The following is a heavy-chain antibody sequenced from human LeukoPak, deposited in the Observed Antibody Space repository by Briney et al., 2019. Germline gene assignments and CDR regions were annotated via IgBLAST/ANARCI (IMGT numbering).Heavy chain of an antibody. J-gene: IGHJ4*02. CDR1: GFIFSTYA. V-gene: IGHV3-23*01. CDR2: ISASGTNT. D-gene: IGHD2-8*01. Sequence: GGSLRLSCAASGFIFSTYAMTWVRQAPGKGLEWVSVISASGTNTDYAGSVKGRFTISRDNSKNTVSLQMNSLGAEDTAIYYCAKDLATNTLGYFDSWGQGTLVTVSS. CDR3: AKDLATNTLGYFDS.